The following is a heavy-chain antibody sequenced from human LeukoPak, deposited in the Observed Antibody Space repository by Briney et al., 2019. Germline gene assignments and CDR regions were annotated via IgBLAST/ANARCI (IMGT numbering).Heavy chain of an antibody. J-gene: IGHJ4*02. CDR1: GGTFSSYA. Sequence: GASVKVSCEASGGTFSSYAISWVRQAPGQGLEWMGGIIPIFGTANYAQKFQGRVTITADESTSTAYMELSSLRSEDTAVYYCARGREELGYCSGGSCYYFDYWGQGTLVTVSS. D-gene: IGHD2-15*01. V-gene: IGHV1-69*13. CDR3: ARGREELGYCSGGSCYYFDY. CDR2: IIPIFGTA.